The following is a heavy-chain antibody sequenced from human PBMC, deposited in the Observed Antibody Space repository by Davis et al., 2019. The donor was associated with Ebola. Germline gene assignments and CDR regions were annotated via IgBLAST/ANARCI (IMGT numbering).Heavy chain of an antibody. V-gene: IGHV3-9*01. D-gene: IGHD2-2*01. CDR3: ISTSPSHIDY. CDR2: ISWNSGSI. J-gene: IGHJ4*02. CDR1: GFTFDDYA. Sequence: SLKISCAASGFTFDDYAMHWVRQAPGKGLEWVSGISWNSGSIGYADSVKGRFTISRDNSKNTLYLQMNSLRAEDTAVYYCISTSPSHIDYWGQGTLVTVSS.